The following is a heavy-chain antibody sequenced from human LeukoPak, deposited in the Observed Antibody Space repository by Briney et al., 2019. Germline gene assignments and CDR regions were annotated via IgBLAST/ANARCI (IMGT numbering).Heavy chain of an antibody. CDR3: ARLGGSYGMDV. CDR2: VFFTGTT. Sequence: PSETLSLTCTVSGGSISGSGYYWGWIRQPPGKGLEWIASVFFTGTTYYTPSLKSRLTISVDTSKNQFSLQLSSVTAADTAVYYCARLGGSYGMDVWGQGTTVTASS. J-gene: IGHJ6*02. D-gene: IGHD3-16*01. V-gene: IGHV4-39*01. CDR1: GGSISGSGYY.